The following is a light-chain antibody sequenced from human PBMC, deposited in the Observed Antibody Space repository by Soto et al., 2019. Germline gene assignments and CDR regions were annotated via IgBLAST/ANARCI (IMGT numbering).Light chain of an antibody. V-gene: IGKV1-39*01. CDR2: AAS. CDR3: QQSYSGPFT. J-gene: IGKJ3*01. CDR1: RYIGSY. Sequence: DIQMTQSPSSLSASVGDGVTISCRASRYIGSYLNWYQQKPEKAPRLLIYAASGLQAGVPSRFTGSGSGTDFTLTIGSLQPEDFATYYCQQSYSGPFTFGPGTTVEIK.